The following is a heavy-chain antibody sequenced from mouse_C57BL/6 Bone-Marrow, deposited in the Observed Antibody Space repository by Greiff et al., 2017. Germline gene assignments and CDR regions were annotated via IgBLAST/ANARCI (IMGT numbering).Heavy chain of an antibody. Sequence: VKLMESGAELVKPGASVKMSCKASGYTFTSYWITWVKQRPGQGLEWIGDIYPGSGSTNYNEKFKSKATLTVDTSSSTAYMQLSSLTSEDSAVYYCARGPLAYYAMDYWGQGTSVTVSS. CDR1: GYTFTSYW. V-gene: IGHV1-55*01. CDR2: IYPGSGST. J-gene: IGHJ4*01. CDR3: ARGPLAYYAMDY.